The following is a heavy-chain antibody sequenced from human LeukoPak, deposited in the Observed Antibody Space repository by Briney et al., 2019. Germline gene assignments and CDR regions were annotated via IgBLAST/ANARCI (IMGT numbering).Heavy chain of an antibody. CDR3: ARHGDGYSFDY. J-gene: IGHJ4*02. D-gene: IGHD2-21*02. Sequence: SETLSLTCTVSGGYISSYYWSWIRQPPGKGLEWIGYISYSGSTDYNPSLRSRVTISVDKSKNQFSLKLSSVTAADTAVYYCARHGDGYSFDYWGQGTLVTVSS. CDR1: GGYISSYY. V-gene: IGHV4-59*08. CDR2: ISYSGST.